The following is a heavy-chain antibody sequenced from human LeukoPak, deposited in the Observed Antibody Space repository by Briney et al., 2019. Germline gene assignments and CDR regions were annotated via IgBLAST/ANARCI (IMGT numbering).Heavy chain of an antibody. CDR1: GYTFTGYY. D-gene: IGHD5-12*01. CDR3: ARGLGYSGYYYYYMDV. CDR2: INTNTGNP. Sequence: ASVKVSCKASGYTFTGYYMHWVRQAPGQGLEWMGWINTNTGNPTYAQGFTGRFVFSLDTSVSTAYLQISSLKAEDTAVYYCARGLGYSGYYYYYMDVWGKGTTVTVSS. J-gene: IGHJ6*03. V-gene: IGHV7-4-1*02.